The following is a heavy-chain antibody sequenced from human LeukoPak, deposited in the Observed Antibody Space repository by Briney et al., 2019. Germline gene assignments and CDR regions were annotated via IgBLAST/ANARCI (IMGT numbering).Heavy chain of an antibody. CDR3: AKGDSN. D-gene: IGHD6-13*01. Sequence: PGESLRLSCTTSGFIFSNYGFHWVRQAPGKGLEWVALIRNDIPKDGINKYYADSIRGRFTISRDNSKNTVYLQMNSLRVADTAMYYCAKGDSNGGQGTLVTVSS. J-gene: IGHJ4*02. V-gene: IGHV3-30*02. CDR2: IPKDGINK. CDR1: GFIFSNYG.